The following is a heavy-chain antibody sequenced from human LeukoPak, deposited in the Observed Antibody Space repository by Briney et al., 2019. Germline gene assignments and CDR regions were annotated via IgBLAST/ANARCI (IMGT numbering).Heavy chain of an antibody. CDR1: GGSISSSSYY. V-gene: IGHV4-39*01. CDR2: IYYSGST. CDR3: ARGATDSSTWPYFDY. Sequence: SETLSLTCTVSGGSISSSSYYWGWIRQPPGKGLEWIGSIYYSGSTYYNPSLKSRVTISIDTSKNQFSLKLSSMTAADTALYFCARGATDSSTWPYFDYWGRGTLVTVSS. D-gene: IGHD6-13*01. J-gene: IGHJ4*02.